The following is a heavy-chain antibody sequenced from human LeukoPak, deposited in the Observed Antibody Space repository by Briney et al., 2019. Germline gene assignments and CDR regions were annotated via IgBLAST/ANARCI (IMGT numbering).Heavy chain of an antibody. CDR2: IYYSGST. Sequence: PSETLSLTCTVSGGSISSGDYYWSWIRQPPGKGLEWIRYIYYSGSTYYNPSLKSRVTISVDMSKNQFSLKLSSVTAADTAVYYCARELPSHLDYWGQGTLVPVSS. CDR1: GGSISSGDYY. CDR3: ARELPSHLDY. V-gene: IGHV4-30-4*01. J-gene: IGHJ4*02.